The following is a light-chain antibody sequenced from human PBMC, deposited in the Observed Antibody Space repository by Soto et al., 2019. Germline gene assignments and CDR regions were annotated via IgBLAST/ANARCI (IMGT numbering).Light chain of an antibody. CDR3: QQYKNWPEYT. V-gene: IGKV3-15*01. CDR2: GAS. CDR1: QSVGNS. Sequence: EMGLTQSPATLSLSPGEGATLSCRASQSVGNSLAWYQQIPGQAPRLLIYGASTRVTGIPARFSGSGSGTTFTLTITSLQYDDFAVYYCQQYKNWPEYTFGQGTKLEI. J-gene: IGKJ2*01.